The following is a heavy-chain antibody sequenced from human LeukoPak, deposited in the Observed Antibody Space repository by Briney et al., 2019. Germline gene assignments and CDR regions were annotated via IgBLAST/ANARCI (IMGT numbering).Heavy chain of an antibody. Sequence: PSETLSLACAVYGGSFRGHFLSWIRQPPGKGLGWIGEINHSGSTNYNPSLKSRVTISVDTSKNQFSLKLSSVTAADTAVYYCARERGYSYWSYFDYWGQGTLVTVSS. V-gene: IGHV4-34*01. J-gene: IGHJ4*02. CDR3: ARERGYSYWSYFDY. CDR2: INHSGST. D-gene: IGHD5-18*01. CDR1: GGSFRGHF.